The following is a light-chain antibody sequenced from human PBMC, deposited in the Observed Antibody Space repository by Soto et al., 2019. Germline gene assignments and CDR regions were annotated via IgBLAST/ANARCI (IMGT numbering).Light chain of an antibody. CDR3: QQYMSSVT. CDR1: QSVDTTF. J-gene: IGKJ1*01. V-gene: IGKV3-20*01. CDR2: AAS. Sequence: EIVLTQSPGSLSLSPGQRATLSCRASQSVDTTFFAWYQKKPGQAPRLLIYAASKRATGIPDRFSGSGSGTDFPLIISRLEPEDFAVYYCQQYMSSVTFGQGTKVEIK.